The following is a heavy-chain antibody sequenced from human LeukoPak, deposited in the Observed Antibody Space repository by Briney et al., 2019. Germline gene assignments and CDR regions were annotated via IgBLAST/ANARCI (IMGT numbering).Heavy chain of an antibody. J-gene: IGHJ4*02. CDR2: FDPEDGGT. V-gene: IGHV1-24*01. CDR1: GYTLTELS. D-gene: IGHD2-2*01. Sequence: GASVKVSCKVSGYTLTELSMHWVRQAPGKGLEWMGGFDPEDGGTIYAQKFQGRVTMTEDTSTDTAYMELSSLRSEDTAVYYCATVPTRVVPAALDDYWGQGTLVTVSS. CDR3: ATVPTRVVPAALDDY.